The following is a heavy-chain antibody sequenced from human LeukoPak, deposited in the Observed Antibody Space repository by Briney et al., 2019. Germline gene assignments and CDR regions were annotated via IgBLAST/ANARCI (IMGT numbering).Heavy chain of an antibody. CDR2: ISSSGRTT. CDR1: GFTFNIYE. Sequence: PGGSLRLSCVVSGFTFNIYEMNWVRQAPGKGLEWVSYISSSGRTTYYADSVKGRFTISRDNAKNSLYLQMNSLRVDDTAVYYCARGPRDPTEFCGGGRCAPTYEFWGQGTLVTVSS. J-gene: IGHJ4*02. CDR3: ARGPRDPTEFCGGGRCAPTYEF. V-gene: IGHV3-48*03. D-gene: IGHD2-15*01.